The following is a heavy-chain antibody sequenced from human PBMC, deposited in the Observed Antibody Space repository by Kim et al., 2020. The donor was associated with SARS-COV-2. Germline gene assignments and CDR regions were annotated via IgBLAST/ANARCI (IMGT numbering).Heavy chain of an antibody. D-gene: IGHD1-26*01. J-gene: IGHJ4*02. CDR2: IRSKADSYAT. Sequence: GGSLRLPCAASGFTFSASAIHWVRQASGKGLEWVGRIRSKADSYATSYASSVEGRFTISRDESKNTAYLQMNSLKIEDTALYYCARRTPGIVDWGQGTLVTVSS. V-gene: IGHV3-73*01. CDR3: ARRTPGIVD. CDR1: GFTFSASA.